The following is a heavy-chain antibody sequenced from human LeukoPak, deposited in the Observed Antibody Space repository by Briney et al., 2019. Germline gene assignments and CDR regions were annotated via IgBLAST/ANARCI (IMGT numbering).Heavy chain of an antibody. Sequence: PSETLSLTCTVSGYSISSGYYWGWIRQPPGKGLEWIGSIYHSGSTYYNPSLKSRVTISVDTSKNQFSLKLSSVTAADTAVYYCASTRNRAWSGYYTVDYWGQGTLVTVSS. CDR3: ASTRNRAWSGYYTVDY. V-gene: IGHV4-38-2*02. CDR1: GYSISSGYY. J-gene: IGHJ4*02. CDR2: IYHSGST. D-gene: IGHD3-3*01.